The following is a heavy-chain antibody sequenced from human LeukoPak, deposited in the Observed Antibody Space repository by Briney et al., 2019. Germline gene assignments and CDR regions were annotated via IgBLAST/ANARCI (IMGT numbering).Heavy chain of an antibody. Sequence: GGSLRLSCAASGFTLSNAWMNWVRQAPGKGLEWVAFISYGGTNKFYGDSVKGRFTISRDDSKNMFYLEMNSLTIEDTAIYYCARGHQNGASYYNYWGQGTLVTVSS. CDR3: ARGHQNGASYYNY. V-gene: IGHV3-30*03. D-gene: IGHD1-26*01. CDR2: ISYGGTNK. J-gene: IGHJ4*02. CDR1: GFTLSNAW.